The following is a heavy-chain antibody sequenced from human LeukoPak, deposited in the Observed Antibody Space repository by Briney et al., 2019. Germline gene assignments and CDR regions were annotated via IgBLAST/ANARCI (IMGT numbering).Heavy chain of an antibody. V-gene: IGHV3-48*04. CDR2: ISSSSSTI. Sequence: GGSLRLSCAASGFTFSIYSMNWVRQAPGKGLEWVSYISSSSSTIYCADSVKGRFTISRDNAKNSLYLQMNSLRAEDTAVYYCARPLAVARYDAFDIWGQGTMVTVSS. D-gene: IGHD6-19*01. J-gene: IGHJ3*02. CDR3: ARPLAVARYDAFDI. CDR1: GFTFSIYS.